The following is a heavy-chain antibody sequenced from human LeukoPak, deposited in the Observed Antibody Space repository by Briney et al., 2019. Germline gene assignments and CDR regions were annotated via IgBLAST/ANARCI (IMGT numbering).Heavy chain of an antibody. Sequence: ASVKVSCKASGYTFTSNYMHWVRQAPGQGLEWMGWINPNSGGTNYAQKFQGRVTMTRDTSISTAYMELSRLRSDDTAVYYCARGDSSSLYYFDYWGQGTLVTVSS. CDR2: INPNSGGT. D-gene: IGHD6-13*01. V-gene: IGHV1-2*02. J-gene: IGHJ4*02. CDR3: ARGDSSSLYYFDY. CDR1: GYTFTSNY.